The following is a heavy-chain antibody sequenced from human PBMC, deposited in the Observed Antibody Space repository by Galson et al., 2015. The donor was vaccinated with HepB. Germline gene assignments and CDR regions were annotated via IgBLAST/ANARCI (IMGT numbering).Heavy chain of an antibody. J-gene: IGHJ4*02. D-gene: IGHD6-13*01. CDR2: IYHTGST. CDR3: ARSFSSSWFYFNY. V-gene: IGHV4-59*01. Sequence: ETLSLTCTVSGGSINSYYWSWIRPPPGKGLEWIGNIYHTGSTDYNPSLRSRVIISADTSRNQFALKVTSVTAADTAVYYCARSFSSSWFYFNYWGQGILVTVSS. CDR1: GGSINSYY.